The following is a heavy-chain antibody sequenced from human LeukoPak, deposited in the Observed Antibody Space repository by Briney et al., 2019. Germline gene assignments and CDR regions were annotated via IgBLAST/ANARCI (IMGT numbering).Heavy chain of an antibody. Sequence: ASVKVSCKASGYTFTSYDINWVRQATGQGLEWMGWMNPNSGNTGYAQKFQGRVTMTRNTSISTAYMELSSLRSEDTAVYYCARGQGYCSGTSCPFDYWGQGTLVTVSS. J-gene: IGHJ4*02. D-gene: IGHD2-2*01. CDR1: GYTFTSYD. CDR2: MNPNSGNT. CDR3: ARGQGYCSGTSCPFDY. V-gene: IGHV1-8*01.